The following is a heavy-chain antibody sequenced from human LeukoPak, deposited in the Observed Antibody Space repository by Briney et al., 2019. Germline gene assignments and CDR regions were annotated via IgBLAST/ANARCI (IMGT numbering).Heavy chain of an antibody. Sequence: SETLSLTCAVSGGSISSGGYSWSWIRQPPGKGLEWIGYIYHSGSTYYNPSLKSRVTISVDRSKDQFSLKLSSVTAADTAVYYCARGCSGCWGWFDPGAREPWSPSPQ. CDR2: IYHSGST. CDR1: GGSISSGGYS. V-gene: IGHV4-30-2*01. D-gene: IGHD6-19*01. CDR3: ARGCSGCWGWFDP. J-gene: IGHJ5*02.